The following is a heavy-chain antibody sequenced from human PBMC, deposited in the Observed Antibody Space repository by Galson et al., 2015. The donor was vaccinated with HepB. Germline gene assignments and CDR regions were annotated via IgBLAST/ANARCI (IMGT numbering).Heavy chain of an antibody. CDR2: FNVGNGNT. V-gene: IGHV1-3*01. CDR1: GYTFTSNN. CDR3: ARGSNAAFDI. Sequence: SVKVSCKASGYTFTSNNIHWVRQAPGQGLECVGWFNVGNGNTEYSRKFQGRVTITTDTSASTAYMELSSLRSEDTAVYYCARGSNAAFDIWGQGTMVTVSS. D-gene: IGHD6-13*01. J-gene: IGHJ3*02.